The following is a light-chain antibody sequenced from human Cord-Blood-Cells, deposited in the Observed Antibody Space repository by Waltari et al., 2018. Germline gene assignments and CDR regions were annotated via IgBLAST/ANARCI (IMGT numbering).Light chain of an antibody. J-gene: IGLJ3*02. CDR3: SSYAGSNKV. V-gene: IGLV2-8*01. CDR2: EVS. CDR1: SSDVGGSNY. Sequence: QSALTQPPSASGSPGQSVTISCTGTSSDVGGSNYVSWYQQPPGKAPKLMLYEVSKRPSGVPDRFSGSKSGNTASLTVSGLQAEDEADYYCSSYAGSNKVFGGGTKLTVL.